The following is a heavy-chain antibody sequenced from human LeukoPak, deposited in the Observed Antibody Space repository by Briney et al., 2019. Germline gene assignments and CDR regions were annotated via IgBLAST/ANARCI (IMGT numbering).Heavy chain of an antibody. CDR3: AKEPELASGGWYLRYFDN. CDR2: INGSGGST. V-gene: IGHV3-23*01. CDR1: GFTFSSYA. J-gene: IGHJ4*02. Sequence: GGSLRLSCAASGFTFSSYAMTWVRQTPGKGLEWVSDINGSGGSTYYADSVKGRFTSSRDNSKNVLYLQMNSLRVEDTAIYYCAKEPELASGGWYLRYFDNWGQGTLVTVSS. D-gene: IGHD6-19*01.